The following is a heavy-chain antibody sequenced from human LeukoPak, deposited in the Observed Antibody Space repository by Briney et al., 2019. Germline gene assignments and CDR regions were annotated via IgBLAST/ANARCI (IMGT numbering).Heavy chain of an antibody. V-gene: IGHV4-34*01. CDR1: VGSFSGYY. J-gene: IGHJ6*03. CDR2: INHSGST. Sequence: PSETLSLTCAVNVGSFSGYYWSWIRQPPGKGLEWMGEINHSGSTNYNPSRMSRVPISVHTSQHQDSPILATVTPAGRAVYYCARGSRTMDVWVKGTTVTVSS. CDR3: ARGSRTMDV.